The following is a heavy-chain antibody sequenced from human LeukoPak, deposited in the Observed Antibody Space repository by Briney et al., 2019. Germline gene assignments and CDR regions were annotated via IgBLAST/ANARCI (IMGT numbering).Heavy chain of an antibody. CDR2: ISSSSSYI. D-gene: IGHD3-16*02. Sequence: GGSLRLSCAASGFTFSSYAMSWVRQAPGKGLEWVSSISSSSSYIYYADSVKGRFTISRDNAKNSLYLQMNSLRAEDTAVYYCARDRAVWGSYRFIDYWGQGTLVTVSS. V-gene: IGHV3-21*01. J-gene: IGHJ4*02. CDR3: ARDRAVWGSYRFIDY. CDR1: GFTFSSYA.